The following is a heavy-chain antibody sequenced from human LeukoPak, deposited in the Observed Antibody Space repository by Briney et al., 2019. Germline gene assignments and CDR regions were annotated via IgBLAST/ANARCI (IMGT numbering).Heavy chain of an antibody. J-gene: IGHJ4*02. V-gene: IGHV4-31*03. Sequence: SETLSLTCTVSGGSISSGGYYWSWIRQHPGKGLEWIGYIYYSGSTYYNPSLKSRVTISVDTSKNQFSLKLSSVTAADTAVYYCAVGSYPQFDYWGQGTLVTVSS. CDR3: AVGSYPQFDY. CDR1: GGSISSGGYY. D-gene: IGHD1-26*01. CDR2: IYYSGST.